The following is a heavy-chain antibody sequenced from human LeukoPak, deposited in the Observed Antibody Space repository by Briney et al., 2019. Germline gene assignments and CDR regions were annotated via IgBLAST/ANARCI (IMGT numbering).Heavy chain of an antibody. CDR3: ARRSFDILTGYEWFDP. J-gene: IGHJ5*02. CDR1: GGSISNYY. CDR2: VYYTGST. V-gene: IGHV4-59*12. Sequence: SETLSLTCTVSGGSISNYYWTWIRQPPGKGLEWIGYVYYTGSTNYNPSLKSRVTMSVDTSKNQFSLKLSSVTAADTAVYYCARRSFDILTGYEWFDPWGQGTLVTVSS. D-gene: IGHD3-9*01.